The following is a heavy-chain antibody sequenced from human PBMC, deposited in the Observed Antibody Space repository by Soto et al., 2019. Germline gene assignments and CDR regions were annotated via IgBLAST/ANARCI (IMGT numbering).Heavy chain of an antibody. D-gene: IGHD2-2*01. J-gene: IGHJ4*02. CDR2: ISGSGGST. Sequence: GGSLRLSCAASGFTFSSYAMSWVRQTPGKGLEWVSAISGSGGSTYYADFVKGRFTISRDNSKNTLYLEMNSLRAEDTAVYYCAKGGCSSTNCRPFDYWGQGTLVTVSS. CDR1: GFTFSSYA. V-gene: IGHV3-23*01. CDR3: AKGGCSSTNCRPFDY.